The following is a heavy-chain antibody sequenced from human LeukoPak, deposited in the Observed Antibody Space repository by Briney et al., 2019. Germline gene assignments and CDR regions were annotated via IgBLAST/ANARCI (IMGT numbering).Heavy chain of an antibody. CDR3: ARHRTVTNNFDY. J-gene: IGHJ4*02. CDR2: IYYSGNT. Sequence: SETLSLTCTVSGGSISSYYWSWLRQPPGKGLEWIGYIYYSGNTNYNPSLKSRVTISVDTSKNQISLKLSSVTAADTAVYYCARHRTVTNNFDYWGQGTLVTVSS. V-gene: IGHV4-59*08. D-gene: IGHD4-11*01. CDR1: GGSISSYY.